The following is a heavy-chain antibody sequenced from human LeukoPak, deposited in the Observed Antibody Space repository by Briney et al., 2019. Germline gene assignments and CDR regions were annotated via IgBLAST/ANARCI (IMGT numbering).Heavy chain of an antibody. Sequence: ASVTVSCTASGYTFSGYYMHWVRQAPGQGLESMGWINSNSGARNYAPKFQGRVAFSRDNSISTAYMELSSLRSDDTAIYYCARGRGGATTGFDHWGQGTLVTVS. V-gene: IGHV1-2*02. CDR1: GYTFSGYY. J-gene: IGHJ4*02. D-gene: IGHD1-26*01. CDR2: INSNSGAR. CDR3: ARGRGGATTGFDH.